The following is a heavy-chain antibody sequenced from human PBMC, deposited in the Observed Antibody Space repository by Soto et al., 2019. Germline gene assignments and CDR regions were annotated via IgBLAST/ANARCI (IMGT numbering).Heavy chain of an antibody. V-gene: IGHV4-34*01. D-gene: IGHD4-17*01. CDR1: GESFGAYY. Sequence: VHLQQWGAGLLRPSETLSLTCTVSGESFGAYYWSWIRQSPGKGLEWIGEVYHSGDTKYNPSLQRRVTISEAPAKNQFSLRMTSMTAADTGVYYCARGFSNSVTTRFDSWGQGTLVTVSS. CDR3: ARGFSNSVTTRFDS. J-gene: IGHJ4*02. CDR2: VYHSGDT.